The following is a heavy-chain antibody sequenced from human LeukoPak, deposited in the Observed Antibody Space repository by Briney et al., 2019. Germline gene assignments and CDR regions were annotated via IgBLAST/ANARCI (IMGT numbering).Heavy chain of an antibody. D-gene: IGHD3-22*01. CDR3: AKGRGGYYYDSSL. Sequence: HSGGSLRLSCAASGFTFSSYAMSWVRQAPGKGLEWVSAISGSDGSTYYADSVKGRFTISRDNSKNTLYLQMNSLRAEDTAVYYCAKGRGGYYYDSSLWGQGTLVTVSS. CDR1: GFTFSSYA. CDR2: ISGSDGST. V-gene: IGHV3-23*01. J-gene: IGHJ4*02.